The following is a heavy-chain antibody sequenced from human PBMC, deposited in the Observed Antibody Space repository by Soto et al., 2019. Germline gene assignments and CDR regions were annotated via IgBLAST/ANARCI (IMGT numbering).Heavy chain of an antibody. J-gene: IGHJ5*02. CDR3: AKRHESLGYYYDWFDP. CDR2: IIASGGYT. CDR1: GFTLSSYA. Sequence: GGSLRLSCEASGFTLSSYAMSWVRQAPGKGLEWVSAIIASGGYTYYADSVKGRFSISRDNSKNMLYLRMSSLRAEDTAVYYCAKRHESLGYYYDWFDPWGQGTLVTVS. D-gene: IGHD3-22*01. V-gene: IGHV3-23*01.